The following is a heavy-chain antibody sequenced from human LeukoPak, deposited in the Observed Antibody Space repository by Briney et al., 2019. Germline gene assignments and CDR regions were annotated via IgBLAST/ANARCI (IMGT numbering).Heavy chain of an antibody. CDR1: GGSISSYY. D-gene: IGHD3-10*01. V-gene: IGHV4-59*12. Sequence: SETLSLTCTVSGGSISSYYWSWIRQPPGKGLEWIGYIYYTGSTNYNPSLKSRVTISVDTSKNQFSLKLSSVTAADTAVYYCARRRGGTMVRGVIWFDPWDQGTLVTVSS. CDR3: ARRRGGTMVRGVIWFDP. CDR2: IYYTGST. J-gene: IGHJ5*02.